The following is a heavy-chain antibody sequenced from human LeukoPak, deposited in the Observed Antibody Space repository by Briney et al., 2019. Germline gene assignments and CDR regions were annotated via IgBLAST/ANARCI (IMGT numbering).Heavy chain of an antibody. D-gene: IGHD1-26*01. CDR3: ARGPKWSGSYYYFDF. CDR1: GYTFPSYD. Sequence: ASVKVSSKTSGYTFPSYDINWVRQATGQGLEWMGWMNPNSGNTGYAQKFQGRVTITRNTSITTAYMELSSLRSEDTAVYFCARGPKWSGSYYYFDFWGEGTLVTVSS. V-gene: IGHV1-8*01. J-gene: IGHJ4*02. CDR2: MNPNSGNT.